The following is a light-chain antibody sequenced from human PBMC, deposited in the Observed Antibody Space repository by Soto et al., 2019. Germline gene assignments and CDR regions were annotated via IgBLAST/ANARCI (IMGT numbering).Light chain of an antibody. CDR3: RQYGSSPAYT. J-gene: IGKJ2*01. CDR2: GAS. Sequence: EIVLTQSPGTLSLSPGERATLSCRASQSVSSSSYLAWYQQKPGQAPRLLIYGASSRATGIPDRFSGSGSATDLTLTISRLEPEDFAVYYCRQYGSSPAYTFGQGTTLEIK. CDR1: QSVSSSSY. V-gene: IGKV3-20*01.